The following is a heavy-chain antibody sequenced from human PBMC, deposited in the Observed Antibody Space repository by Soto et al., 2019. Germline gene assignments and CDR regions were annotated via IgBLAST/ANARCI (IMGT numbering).Heavy chain of an antibody. CDR2: ISYDGSSK. CDR3: ARACSGGSCYSGYYYYGMDV. Sequence: QVQLVESGGGVVQPGRSLRLSCAASGFTFSSYAMHWVRQAPGKGLEWVAVISYDGSSKYYADSVKGRFTISRDNSKNTLYLQMNSLRAEDTAVYYCARACSGGSCYSGYYYYGMDVWGQGTTVTVSS. J-gene: IGHJ6*02. D-gene: IGHD2-15*01. V-gene: IGHV3-30-3*01. CDR1: GFTFSSYA.